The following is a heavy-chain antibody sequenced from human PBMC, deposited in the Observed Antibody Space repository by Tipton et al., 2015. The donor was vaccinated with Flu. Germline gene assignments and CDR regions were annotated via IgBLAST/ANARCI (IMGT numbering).Heavy chain of an antibody. CDR3: ARDRRGYSSGFDAFDL. J-gene: IGHJ3*01. D-gene: IGHD5-18*01. V-gene: IGHV3-30*13. CDR2: ISYDGSNQ. CDR1: GFTFSNYG. Sequence: SLRLSCAASGFTFSNYGMFWVRQAPGKGLEWVTTISYDGSNQYYADSVKGRFTISRDNSKNMVYLQMNSLRAEDTAVYYCARDRRGYSSGFDAFDLWGQGTMVTVSS.